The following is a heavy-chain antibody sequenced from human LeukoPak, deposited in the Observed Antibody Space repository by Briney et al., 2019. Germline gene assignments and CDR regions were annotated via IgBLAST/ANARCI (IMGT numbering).Heavy chain of an antibody. CDR3: ARELRAGYCTNGVCHTPFDY. Sequence: PGGSLRLSCAASGFTFSSYGMHWVRQAPGKGLEWVAVISYDGSNKYYANSVKGRFTISRDNSKNTLYLQMNSLRAEDTAVYYCARELRAGYCTNGVCHTPFDYWGQGTLVTVSS. CDR1: GFTFSSYG. V-gene: IGHV3-30*03. J-gene: IGHJ4*02. CDR2: ISYDGSNK. D-gene: IGHD2-8*01.